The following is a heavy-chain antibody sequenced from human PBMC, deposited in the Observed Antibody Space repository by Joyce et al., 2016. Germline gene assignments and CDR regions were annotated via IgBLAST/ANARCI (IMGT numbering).Heavy chain of an antibody. D-gene: IGHD1-14*01. CDR1: DGSISRNIFG. V-gene: IGHV4-39*01. CDR2: VYNSGSI. J-gene: IGHJ3*02. Sequence: QLQVQESGPGLVKPSETLPFTCTVFDGSISRNIFGWGGIGKPPGKELEWIGSVYNSGSIYCNPSLRSRITISVNTSKNQVSLKLSSVTAADTAVYYCVRPRNHAFDIWGQGTMVTVSS. CDR3: VRPRNHAFDI.